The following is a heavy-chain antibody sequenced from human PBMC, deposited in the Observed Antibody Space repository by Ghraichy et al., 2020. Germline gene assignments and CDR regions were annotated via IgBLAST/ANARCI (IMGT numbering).Heavy chain of an antibody. Sequence: GESLNISCAASGFTFSSYWMSWVRQAPGKGLEWVANIKEDGSEKYYEDSVKGRFTISRDNAKNSLSLQMNSLRVEDTAVYYCAREGIVEVPGPIFVDYFYGMDVWGQGTTVTVSS. V-gene: IGHV3-7*03. CDR1: GFTFSSYW. D-gene: IGHD2-2*02. CDR3: AREGIVEVPGPIFVDYFYGMDV. J-gene: IGHJ6*02. CDR2: IKEDGSEK.